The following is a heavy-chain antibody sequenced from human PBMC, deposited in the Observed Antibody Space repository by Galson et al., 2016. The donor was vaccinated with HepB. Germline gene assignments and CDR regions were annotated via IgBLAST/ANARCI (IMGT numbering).Heavy chain of an antibody. V-gene: IGHV4-31*03. D-gene: IGHD3-22*01. CDR2: IYHSGSS. CDR3: ARGSDGSYAWEDNWFDP. CDR1: GASLSSGTHY. J-gene: IGHJ5*02. Sequence: TLSLTCSVPGASLSSGTHYWNWIRLHPGKGLEYIGYIYHSGSSYYNPSLRSRVTISVDTSQNQFSLELRSLTAADTAIYFCARGSDGSYAWEDNWFDPWGQGILVTVSS.